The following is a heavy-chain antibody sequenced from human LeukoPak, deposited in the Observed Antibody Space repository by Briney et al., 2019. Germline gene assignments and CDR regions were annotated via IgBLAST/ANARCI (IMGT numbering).Heavy chain of an antibody. J-gene: IGHJ4*02. Sequence: PGGSLRLSCAASGFTLSSYSMNCVRQAPGKGLEWVSSISSSSSYIYYADSVKGRFTISRDNAKNSLYLQMNSLRAEDTAVYYCARAHSGWYDYWGQGTLVTVSS. CDR3: ARAHSGWYDY. CDR1: GFTLSSYS. CDR2: ISSSSSYI. D-gene: IGHD6-19*01. V-gene: IGHV3-21*01.